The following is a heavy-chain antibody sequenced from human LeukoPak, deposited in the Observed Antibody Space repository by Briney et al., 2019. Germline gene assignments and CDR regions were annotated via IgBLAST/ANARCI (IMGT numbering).Heavy chain of an antibody. CDR3: ARDPIGAAKGNWFDP. J-gene: IGHJ5*02. V-gene: IGHV1-69*05. Sequence: SVKVSCKASGYTFTGYYMHWVRQAPGQGLEWMGGIIPIFGTANYAQKFQGRVTITTDESTSTAYMELSSLRSEDTAVYYCARDPIGAAKGNWFDPWGQGTLVTVSS. D-gene: IGHD2-15*01. CDR1: GYTFTGYY. CDR2: IIPIFGTA.